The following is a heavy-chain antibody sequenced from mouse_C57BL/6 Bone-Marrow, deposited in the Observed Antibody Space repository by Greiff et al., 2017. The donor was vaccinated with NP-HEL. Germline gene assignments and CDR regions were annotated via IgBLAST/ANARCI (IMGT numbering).Heavy chain of an antibody. CDR1: GYAFSSSW. J-gene: IGHJ4*01. V-gene: IGHV1-82*01. CDR3: APYVPFYAMDY. CDR2: IYPGDGDT. Sequence: QVQLQQSGPELVKPGASVKISCKASGYAFSSSWMNWVKQRPGKGLEWIGRIYPGDGDTNYNGKFKGKATLTADKSSSTAYMQLSSLTSEDSAVYFCAPYVPFYAMDYWGQGTSVTVSS.